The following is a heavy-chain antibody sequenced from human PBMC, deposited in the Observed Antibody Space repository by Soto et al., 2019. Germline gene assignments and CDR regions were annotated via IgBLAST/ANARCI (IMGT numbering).Heavy chain of an antibody. V-gene: IGHV3-53*01. Sequence: DVQLEESGGGLIQPGGSLRLSCAASGFSFSGKNYLTWVRQAPGKGLEWVSALYDTDGTYYADSVKGRFSVSRDNSKNTFYLQLHSLRPDDTAVYFCATWLQREHAFDVWGLGTMVTVSS. D-gene: IGHD1-1*01. CDR2: LYDTDGT. CDR1: GFSFSGKNY. CDR3: ATWLQREHAFDV. J-gene: IGHJ3*01.